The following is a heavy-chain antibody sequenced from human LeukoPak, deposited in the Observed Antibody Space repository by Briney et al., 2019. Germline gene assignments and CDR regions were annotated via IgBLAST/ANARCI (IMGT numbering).Heavy chain of an antibody. J-gene: IGHJ5*02. CDR2: ISGSGGST. V-gene: IGHV3-23*01. Sequence: GGAPRLSCSASGFTLCSYSISWVRQAPGKGVEWGSAISGSGGSTYYADSVKGRFTISRDNSKNTLYLQMNSLRAEDTAVYYCAKGTRRSIVPAATXFDPWGQGTLVTVSS. D-gene: IGHD2-2*01. CDR1: GFTLCSYS. CDR3: AKGTRRSIVPAATXFDP.